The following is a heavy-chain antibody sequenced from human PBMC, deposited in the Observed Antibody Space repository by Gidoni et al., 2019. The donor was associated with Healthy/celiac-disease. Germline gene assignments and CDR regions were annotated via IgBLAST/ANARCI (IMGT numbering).Heavy chain of an antibody. D-gene: IGHD1-26*01. V-gene: IGHV3-23*01. CDR2: ISPSGGSP. CDR3: TRDGKFRTDGFDV. Sequence: EVHLLESGGGSVQPGGSLRLSCPVSGFPFSNYAMNWVRQAPGQGLAWVSAISPSGGSPYYADSVKGRFTISIDNSKNTLFLEMNNLRAEDTAVYYCTRDGKFRTDGFDVWGPGSMVTVSS. J-gene: IGHJ3*01. CDR1: GFPFSNYA.